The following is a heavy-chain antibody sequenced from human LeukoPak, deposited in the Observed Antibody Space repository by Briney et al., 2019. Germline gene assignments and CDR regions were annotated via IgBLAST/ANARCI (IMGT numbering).Heavy chain of an antibody. J-gene: IGHJ4*02. CDR2: IYYSGST. CDR3: ARSMNYYDSSGIYFDY. Sequence: SETLSLTCTVSGGSVSSSSYYWGWIRQPPGKGLEWIGSIYYSGSTYYNPSLKSRVTISVDTSKNQFSLKLSSVTAADTAMYYCARSMNYYDSSGIYFDYWGQGTLVTVSS. V-gene: IGHV4-39*07. CDR1: GGSVSSSSYY. D-gene: IGHD3-22*01.